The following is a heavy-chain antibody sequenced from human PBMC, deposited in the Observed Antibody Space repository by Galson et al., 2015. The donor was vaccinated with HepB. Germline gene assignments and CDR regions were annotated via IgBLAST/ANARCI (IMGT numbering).Heavy chain of an antibody. CDR2: IIPILGTA. V-gene: IGHV1-69*13. Sequence: SVKVSCKASGGSLSSYAINWVRQAPGKGLEWMGEIIPILGTANYAQRFQGRVTVTADESITIAYMEMSSLRSEDTAVYYCARVGAVNYYGSGSPTWFDPWGQGTLVTVSS. J-gene: IGHJ5*02. CDR3: ARVGAVNYYGSGSPTWFDP. D-gene: IGHD3-10*01. CDR1: GGSLSSYA.